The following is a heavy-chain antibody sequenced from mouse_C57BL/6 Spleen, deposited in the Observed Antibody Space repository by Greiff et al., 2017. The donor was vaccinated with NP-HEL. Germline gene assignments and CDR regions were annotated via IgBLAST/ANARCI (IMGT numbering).Heavy chain of an antibody. CDR1: GYAFTNYL. Sequence: QVQLQQSGAELVRPGTSVKVSCKASGYAFTNYLIEWVKQRPGQGLEWIGVINPGSGGTNYNEKFKGKATLTADKSSSTAYMQRSSLTSEDSAVYFCARRMDYWGQGTSVTVSS. V-gene: IGHV1-54*01. CDR3: ARRMDY. J-gene: IGHJ4*01. CDR2: INPGSGGT.